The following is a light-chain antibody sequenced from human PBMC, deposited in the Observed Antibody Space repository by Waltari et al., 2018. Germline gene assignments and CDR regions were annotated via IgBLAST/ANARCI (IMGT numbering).Light chain of an antibody. Sequence: SDVRTQPPSVSVAPGQTAKITCGGRNIGSKSVHWYQQRPGQAPQLLVFDDSARPPGVPDRFAGSHSGDTATLTISRVEAGDEADYYCQVWDSSSDWEFGEGTKLTV. CDR1: NIGSKS. V-gene: IGLV3-21*02. CDR3: QVWDSSSDWE. J-gene: IGLJ2*01. CDR2: DDS.